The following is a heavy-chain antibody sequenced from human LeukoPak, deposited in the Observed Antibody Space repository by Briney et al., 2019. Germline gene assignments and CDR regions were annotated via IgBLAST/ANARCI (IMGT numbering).Heavy chain of an antibody. Sequence: GASVKVSCKASGGTFSSYAISWVRQAPGQGLEWMGGIIPIFGTANYAQKFQGRVTITADESTSTAYMELSSLRSEDTAVYYCGITMSWADYYYYYMDVWGKGTTVTISS. V-gene: IGHV1-69*13. J-gene: IGHJ6*03. CDR1: GGTFSSYA. CDR2: IIPIFGTA. D-gene: IGHD3-10*02. CDR3: GITMSWADYYYYYMDV.